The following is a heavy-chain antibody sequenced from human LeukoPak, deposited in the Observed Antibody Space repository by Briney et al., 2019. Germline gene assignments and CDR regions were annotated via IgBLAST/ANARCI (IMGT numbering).Heavy chain of an antibody. Sequence: GGSLRLSCAASEFTFSSYSMNWVRQAPGKGLEWVSSISSSSSYIYYADSVKGRFTISRDNAKNSLYLQMNSLRAEDTAVYYCARELREHGVFDIWGQGTMVTVSS. J-gene: IGHJ3*02. CDR1: EFTFSSYS. CDR2: ISSSSSYI. D-gene: IGHD1-26*01. CDR3: ARELREHGVFDI. V-gene: IGHV3-21*04.